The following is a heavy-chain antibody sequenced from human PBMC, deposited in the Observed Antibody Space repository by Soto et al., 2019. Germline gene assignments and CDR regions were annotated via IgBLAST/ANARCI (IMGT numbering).Heavy chain of an antibody. V-gene: IGHV3-23*01. CDR2: LSGGGYRT. D-gene: IGHD3-16*01. J-gene: IGHJ4*02. Sequence: EVQLLESGGGLVQPGGSLRLSCAASGFTFSNYAMTWVRQAPGKGLKWVSTLSGGGYRTYYADSVKGRFTISRDNSKNTVYLQMNTLRGEDTAVYFCAKGLPTTFGTTFDYWGQGTLVTVSS. CDR3: AKGLPTTFGTTFDY. CDR1: GFTFSNYA.